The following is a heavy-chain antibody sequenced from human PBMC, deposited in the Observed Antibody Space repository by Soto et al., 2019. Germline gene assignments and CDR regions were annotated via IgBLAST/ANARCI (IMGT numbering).Heavy chain of an antibody. CDR1: GFTFSSYD. CDR2: IGTAGDT. J-gene: IGHJ6*02. Sequence: PGGSLRLSCAASGFTFSSYDMHWVRQATGKGLEWVSAIGTAGDTYYPGSVKGRFTISRENAKNSLYLQMNSLRAGDTAVYYCAPVPAASSYYNLDAWGQGTTVTVSS. D-gene: IGHD2-2*01. CDR3: APVPAASSYYNLDA. V-gene: IGHV3-13*01.